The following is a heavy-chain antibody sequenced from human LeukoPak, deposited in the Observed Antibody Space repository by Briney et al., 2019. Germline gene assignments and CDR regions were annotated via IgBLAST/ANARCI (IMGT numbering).Heavy chain of an antibody. CDR1: GFTLSNYN. CDR2: ISSSSSTI. D-gene: IGHD3-10*01. V-gene: IGHV3-48*02. J-gene: IGHJ4*02. Sequence: GGSLRLSCAASGFTLSNYNMNWVRQAPGKGLEWVSYISSSSSTIYYADSVKGRFTISRDIAKNSLYLQMNSLRDEDTAVYYCARGSNYWGQGTLVTVSS. CDR3: ARGSNY.